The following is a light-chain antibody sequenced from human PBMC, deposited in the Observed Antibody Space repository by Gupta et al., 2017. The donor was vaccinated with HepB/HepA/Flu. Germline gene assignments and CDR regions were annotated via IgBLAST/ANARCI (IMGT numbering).Light chain of an antibody. V-gene: IGKV3D-20*01. CDR1: QSVSRSY. Sequence: EIVLTQSPATLSLSPGERATLSCGASQSVSRSYLAWYQQKPGLAPRLLIYDASSRATDIPDRFSGSGSGTDFTLTISRRDPDDFAVYYCQQYSNSPITFGGGTKVEIK. CDR3: QQYSNSPIT. CDR2: DAS. J-gene: IGKJ4*01.